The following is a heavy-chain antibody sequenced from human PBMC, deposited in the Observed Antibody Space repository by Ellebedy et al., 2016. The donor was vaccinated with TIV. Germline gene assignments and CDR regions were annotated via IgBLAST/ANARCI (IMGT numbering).Heavy chain of an antibody. V-gene: IGHV3-48*04. CDR1: GFTFSSYS. D-gene: IGHD6-13*01. Sequence: GESLKISXAASGFTFSSYSMNWVRQAPGKGLEWVSYISSSSSTIYYADSVKGRFTISRDNAKNSLYLQMNSLRAEDTAVYYCARSFSAAHFDYWGQGTLVTVSS. J-gene: IGHJ4*02. CDR2: ISSSSSTI. CDR3: ARSFSAAHFDY.